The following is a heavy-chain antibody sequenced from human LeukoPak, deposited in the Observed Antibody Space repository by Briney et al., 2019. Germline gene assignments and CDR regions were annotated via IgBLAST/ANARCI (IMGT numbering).Heavy chain of an antibody. CDR1: DASVTTYS. V-gene: IGHV4-4*07. CDR3: ARDHYGSGSYKAYFDY. D-gene: IGHD3-10*01. Sequence: SETLSLTCTVSDASVTTYSWGWLRQPAGKGLEWIGRVYSSGATKYNPSLKSRGTISADTSKNQFSLKLPSVTAADTAVYYCARDHYGSGSYKAYFDYWGHGIQVTVSS. J-gene: IGHJ4*01. CDR2: VYSSGAT.